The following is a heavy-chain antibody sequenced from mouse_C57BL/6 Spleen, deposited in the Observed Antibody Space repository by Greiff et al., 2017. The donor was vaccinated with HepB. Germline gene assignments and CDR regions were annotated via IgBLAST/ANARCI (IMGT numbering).Heavy chain of an antibody. CDR1: GYTFTEYT. D-gene: IGHD2-3*01. V-gene: IGHV1-62-2*01. CDR3: AIHALYDGYYAGYYAIDY. Sequence: QVQLQQSGAELVKPGASVKLSCKASGYTFTEYTIHWVKQRSGQGLEWIGWFYPGSGSIKYNEKFKDKATLTADKSSSTVYMELSRLTSEDSAVYFCAIHALYDGYYAGYYAIDYWGQGTSVTVSS. J-gene: IGHJ4*01. CDR2: FYPGSGSI.